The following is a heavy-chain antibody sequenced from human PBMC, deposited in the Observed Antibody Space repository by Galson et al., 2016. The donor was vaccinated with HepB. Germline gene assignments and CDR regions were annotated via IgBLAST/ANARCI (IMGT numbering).Heavy chain of an antibody. CDR3: ARQDYDILTGFHSPYNAFDI. Sequence: QSGAEVKKPGESLKISCKGSGYTFSSHWIGWLRQMPEKGLEWMGVIYPGDSDTRYSPSFQGQVTISVDKSISTAYLQWSSLKASDTAIYYCARQDYDILTGFHSPYNAFDIWGQGTKVTVSS. J-gene: IGHJ3*02. CDR1: GYTFSSHW. V-gene: IGHV5-51*01. CDR2: IYPGDSDT. D-gene: IGHD3-9*01.